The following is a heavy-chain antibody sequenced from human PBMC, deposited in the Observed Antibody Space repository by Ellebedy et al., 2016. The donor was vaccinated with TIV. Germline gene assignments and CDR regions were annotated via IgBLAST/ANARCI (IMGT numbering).Heavy chain of an antibody. Sequence: GESLKISXAASGFTFSSYWMSWVRQAPGKGLEWVANIKQDGSEKYYVDSVKGRFTISRDNAKNSLYLQMNSLRAEDTAVYYCARDLPARGDNWFDPWGQGTLVTVSS. J-gene: IGHJ5*02. CDR1: GFTFSSYW. D-gene: IGHD3-10*01. CDR3: ARDLPARGDNWFDP. V-gene: IGHV3-7*03. CDR2: IKQDGSEK.